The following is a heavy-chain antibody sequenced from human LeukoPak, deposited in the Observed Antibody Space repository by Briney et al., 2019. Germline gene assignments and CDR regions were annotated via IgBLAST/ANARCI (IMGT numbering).Heavy chain of an antibody. D-gene: IGHD3-22*01. CDR1: GFTFTTYA. Sequence: GSLRLSCAASGFTFTTYAMSWVRQAPGEGLEWVSAISGSGGATYYADSVKGRFTISRDNSKNTLYMQMNSLRAEDTAVYYCAKDLYYDSSGYLPYHFDYWGQGTLVTVSS. CDR3: AKDLYYDSSGYLPYHFDY. J-gene: IGHJ4*02. V-gene: IGHV3-23*01. CDR2: ISGSGGAT.